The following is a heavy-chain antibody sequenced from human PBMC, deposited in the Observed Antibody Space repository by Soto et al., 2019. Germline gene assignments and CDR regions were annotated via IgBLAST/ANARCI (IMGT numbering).Heavy chain of an antibody. CDR1: GYTFTGYF. CDR2: INPNSGVT. CDR3: ARESYNHEGFAI. V-gene: IGHV1-2*02. J-gene: IGHJ3*02. Sequence: VQLVQSGAEVKKPGASVKVSCKASGYTFTGYFIHWVRQAPGQGLEWMGSINPNSGVTNYAERFRGRVTMTRDMSARTAYMDLSSLRFDDTAVYYCARESYNHEGFAIWGQGKMVTVSS. D-gene: IGHD3-10*01.